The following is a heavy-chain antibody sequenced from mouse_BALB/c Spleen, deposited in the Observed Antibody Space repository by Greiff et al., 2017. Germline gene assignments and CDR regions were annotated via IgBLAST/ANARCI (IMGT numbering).Heavy chain of an antibody. CDR3: ARKNYCGKPDGYFDV. CDR1: GYTFTSYW. CDR2: INPSTGYT. Sequence: QVQLQQSGAELAKPGASVTLSCKASGYTFTSYWMYWVKQRPGQGLEWIGYINPSTGYTEYNQTFKDKATLTAGKSSSTDYLQLSSLTSEDSAVYYDARKNYCGKPDGYFDVWGAGTTVTVSS. V-gene: IGHV1-7*01. D-gene: IGHD2-1*01. J-gene: IGHJ1*01.